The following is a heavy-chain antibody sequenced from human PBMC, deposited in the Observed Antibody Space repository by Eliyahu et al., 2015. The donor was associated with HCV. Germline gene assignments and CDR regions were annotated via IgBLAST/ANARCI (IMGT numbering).Heavy chain of an antibody. CDR3: ARASGGSGSSYYFDY. V-gene: IGHV4-38-2*01. CDR2: IYHSGST. Sequence: QVQLQESGPGLVKPSETLSLTCAVSGYSXSXGYYWGWIRQPPGKGLEWIVSIYHSGSTYYNPSLKSRVXISVDTSKNQFSLKLSSVTAADTAVYYCARASGGSGSSYYFDYWGQGTLVTVSS. D-gene: IGHD3-10*01. CDR1: GYSXSXGYY. J-gene: IGHJ4*02.